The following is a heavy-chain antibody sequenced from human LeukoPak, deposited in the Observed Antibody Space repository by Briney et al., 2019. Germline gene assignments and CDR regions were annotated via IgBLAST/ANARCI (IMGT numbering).Heavy chain of an antibody. Sequence: SETLSLTCAVYGGSFSGCYWSWIRQPPGKGLEWIGEINHSGSTNYNPSLKSRVTISVDTSKNQFSLKLSSVTAADTAVYYCARRPKNYYGSGSYYGYWGQGTLVTVSS. CDR2: INHSGST. V-gene: IGHV4-34*01. J-gene: IGHJ4*02. CDR1: GGSFSGCY. D-gene: IGHD3-10*01. CDR3: ARRPKNYYGSGSYYGY.